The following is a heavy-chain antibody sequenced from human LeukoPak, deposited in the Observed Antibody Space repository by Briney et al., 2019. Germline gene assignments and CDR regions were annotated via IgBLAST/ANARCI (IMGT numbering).Heavy chain of an antibody. J-gene: IGHJ4*02. D-gene: IGHD2-15*01. CDR1: GFTFSSYG. CDR3: AKAQKGYCSGGSCYACDY. CDR2: ILYDGSNK. Sequence: GGSLRLSCAASGFTFSSYGMHWVRQAPGKGLEWVAVILYDGSNKYYADSVKGRFTISRDNSKNTLYLQMNRLRAEDTAVYYCAKAQKGYCSGGSCYACDYWGQGTLVTVSS. V-gene: IGHV3-30*18.